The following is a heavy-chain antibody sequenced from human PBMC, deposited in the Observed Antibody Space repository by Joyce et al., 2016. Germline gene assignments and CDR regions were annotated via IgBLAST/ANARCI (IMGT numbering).Heavy chain of an antibody. CDR3: ARAYGSGSYSYYYGMDV. J-gene: IGHJ6*02. CDR1: GGSVSSGGYS. Sequence: QMQLQESGRGLVKPSQTLSLTCAVSGGSVSSGGYSWTWIRQPPGKGLEWIGHIYHSESTYYNPSLQSRVTMSVDRSKNQFSLKLRSVTAADTAVYYCARAYGSGSYSYYYGMDVWGQGTTVTVSS. V-gene: IGHV4-30-2*01. D-gene: IGHD3-10*01. CDR2: IYHSEST.